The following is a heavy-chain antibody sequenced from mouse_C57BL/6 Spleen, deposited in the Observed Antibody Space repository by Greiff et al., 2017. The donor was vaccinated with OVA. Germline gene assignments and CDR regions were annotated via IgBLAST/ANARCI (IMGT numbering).Heavy chain of an antibody. CDR1: GYSITSGYY. J-gene: IGHJ2*01. V-gene: IGHV3-6*01. CDR3: ASELN. Sequence: EVKLVESGPGLVKPSQSLSLTCSVTGYSITSGYYWNWIRQFPGNKLEWMGYISYDGSNNYNPSLKNRISITRDTSKNQFFLKLNSVTTEDTATYYCASELNWGQGTTLTVSS. CDR2: ISYDGSN.